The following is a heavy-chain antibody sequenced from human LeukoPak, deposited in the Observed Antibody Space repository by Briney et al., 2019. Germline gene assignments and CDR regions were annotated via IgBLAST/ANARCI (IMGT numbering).Heavy chain of an antibody. CDR2: INHSGST. J-gene: IGHJ4*02. Sequence: PSETLSLTCAVYGGSFSGYYWSWIRQPPGKGLEWIGEINHSGSTNYNPSLKSRVTISVDTSKNQFSLKLSSVTAADTAVYYCARDVSANDYWGQGTLVTVSS. CDR1: GGSFSGYY. D-gene: IGHD2-8*01. V-gene: IGHV4-34*01. CDR3: ARDVSANDY.